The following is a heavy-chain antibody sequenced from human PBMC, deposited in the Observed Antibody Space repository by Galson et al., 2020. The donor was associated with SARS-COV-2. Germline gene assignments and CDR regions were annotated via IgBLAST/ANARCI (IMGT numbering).Heavy chain of an antibody. D-gene: IGHD6-19*01. CDR2: IYPGDSDT. CDR1: GYSFTSYW. Sequence: GESLKISCKGSGYSFTSYWIGWVRQMPGKGLEWMGIIYPGDSDTRYSPSFQGQVTISADKSISTAYLQWSSLKASDTAMYYCARRDDSSVWTAGAFDIWGQGTMVTVSS. V-gene: IGHV5-51*01. CDR3: ARRDDSSVWTAGAFDI. J-gene: IGHJ3*02.